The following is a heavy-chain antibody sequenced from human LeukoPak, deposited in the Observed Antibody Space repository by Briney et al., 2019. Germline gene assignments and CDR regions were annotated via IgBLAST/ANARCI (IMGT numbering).Heavy chain of an antibody. CDR1: GGPFSGYY. V-gene: IGHV4-34*01. CDR3: ARGRLFSGYRGNVGHKDFDY. J-gene: IGHJ4*02. CDR2: INQGGTT. D-gene: IGHD5-12*01. Sequence: PSETLSLTCAVYGGPFSGYYWTWIRQPPGKGLEWIGEINQGGTTNYNPSLRSRVTILIDTSRNQFSLRLSSVTAADTAVYYCARGRLFSGYRGNVGHKDFDYWGQGSLVTVSS.